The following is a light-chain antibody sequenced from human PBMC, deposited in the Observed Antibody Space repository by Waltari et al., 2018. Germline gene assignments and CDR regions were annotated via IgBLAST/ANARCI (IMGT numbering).Light chain of an antibody. CDR1: QSISKY. J-gene: IGKJ1*01. V-gene: IGKV1-39*01. Sequence: DIQMTQSPSSLSASVGDRVTITCRASQSISKYLNWYKQKPGKAPKLLIYGASSLQSGVPPRFSGSGSGTEFTLTISSLQAEDVAVYYCQQYFMTPTFGQGTRVEIK. CDR3: QQYFMTPT. CDR2: GAS.